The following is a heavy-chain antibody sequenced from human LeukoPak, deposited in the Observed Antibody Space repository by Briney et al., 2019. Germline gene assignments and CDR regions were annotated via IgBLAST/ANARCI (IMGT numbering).Heavy chain of an antibody. V-gene: IGHV1-2*02. CDR2: INPNSGGT. CDR1: GYTFTGYY. Sequence: ASVKVSCKASGYTFTGYYMHWVRQAPGQGLEWMGWINPNSGGTNYAQKFQGRVTMTRDTSISTAYMELSRLRSDDTAVYYCARDGSAVAGILYFDYWGQGTLVTVSS. D-gene: IGHD6-19*01. J-gene: IGHJ4*02. CDR3: ARDGSAVAGILYFDY.